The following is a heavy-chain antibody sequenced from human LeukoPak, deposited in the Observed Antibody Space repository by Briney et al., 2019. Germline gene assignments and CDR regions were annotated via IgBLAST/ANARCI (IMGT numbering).Heavy chain of an antibody. CDR2: ISGSGGST. CDR1: GFTFSSYA. V-gene: IGHV3-23*01. CDR3: AKEGGSSTWYDGWFDP. D-gene: IGHD6-13*01. J-gene: IGHJ5*02. Sequence: GGSLRLSCAASGFTFSSYAMSWVRQAPGKGLEWVSGISGSGGSTYYADSVKGRFTISRDTSKNTLYLQMNTLRAEDTAVYYCAKEGGSSTWYDGWFDPWGQGTLVTVSS.